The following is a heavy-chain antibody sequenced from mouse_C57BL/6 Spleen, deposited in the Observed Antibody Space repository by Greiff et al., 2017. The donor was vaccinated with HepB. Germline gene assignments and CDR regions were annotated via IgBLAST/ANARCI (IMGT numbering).Heavy chain of an antibody. CDR3: ARQSYGSRNFDV. CDR1: GFTFSSYG. J-gene: IGHJ1*03. Sequence: EVQLVESGGDLVKPGGSLKLSCAASGFTFSSYGMSWVRQTPDKRLEWVATISSGGSYTYYPDSVKGRFTISRDNAKNTLYLQMSSLKSEDTAMYYCARQSYGSRNFDVWGTGTTVTVSS. CDR2: ISSGGSYT. D-gene: IGHD1-1*01. V-gene: IGHV5-6*01.